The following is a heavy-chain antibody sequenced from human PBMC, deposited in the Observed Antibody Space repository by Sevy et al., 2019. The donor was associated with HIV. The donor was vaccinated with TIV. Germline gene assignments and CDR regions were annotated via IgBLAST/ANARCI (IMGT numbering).Heavy chain of an antibody. V-gene: IGHV3-72*01. J-gene: IGHJ4*02. Sequence: GGSLRLSCVASGFTFSDHYMEWVRQAPGKGLEWVGRTRNKADGYTTEYAASVKGRFTSSRDDSKNSLYAQMNSLKTEDTAVYYCATHAGIAAAGRVFDYWCQGTLVTVSS. D-gene: IGHD6-13*01. CDR1: GFTFSDHY. CDR3: ATHAGIAAAGRVFDY. CDR2: TRNKADGYTT.